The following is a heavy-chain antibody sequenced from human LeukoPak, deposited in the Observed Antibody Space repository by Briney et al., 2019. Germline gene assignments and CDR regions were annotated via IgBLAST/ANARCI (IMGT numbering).Heavy chain of an antibody. CDR1: GFTFSSYG. J-gene: IGHJ1*01. V-gene: IGHV3-33*01. Sequence: PGGSLRLSCAASGFTFSSYGMHWVRQAPGKGLEWVADIWYDGSKKYYADSVKGRFTISRDDSKNTLYLQMNSLRGEDTAVYYCARHVSAPYYDILTGYYSGIYFQHWGQGTLVTVSS. D-gene: IGHD3-9*01. CDR3: ARHVSAPYYDILTGYYSGIYFQH. CDR2: IWYDGSKK.